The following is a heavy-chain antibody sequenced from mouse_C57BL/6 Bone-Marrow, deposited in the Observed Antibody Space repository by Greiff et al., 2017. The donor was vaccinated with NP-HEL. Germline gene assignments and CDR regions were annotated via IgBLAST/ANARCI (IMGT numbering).Heavy chain of an antibody. J-gene: IGHJ3*01. V-gene: IGHV5-4*01. D-gene: IGHD3-3*01. CDR3: AREGRGDY. CDR1: GFTFSSYA. Sequence: EVKLQESGGGLVKPGGSLKLSCAASGFTFSSYAMSWVRQTPEKRLEWVATISDGGSYTYYPDNVKGRFTISRDNAKNNLYLQMSHLKSEDTAMYYCAREGRGDYWGQGTLVTVSA. CDR2: ISDGGSYT.